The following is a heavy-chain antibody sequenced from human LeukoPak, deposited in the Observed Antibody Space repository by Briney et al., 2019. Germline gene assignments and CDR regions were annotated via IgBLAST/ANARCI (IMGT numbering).Heavy chain of an antibody. V-gene: IGHV4-39*01. J-gene: IGHJ4*02. CDR3: ARGEYSSGWYYFDY. CDR2: IYYSGST. Sequence: SETLSLTCTVSGGSISSSSYYWGWIRQPPGKGLEWIGSIYYSGSTYYNPSLKSRVTISVDTSKNQFSLKLSSVTAADTAVYYCARGEYSSGWYYFDYWGQGTLVTVSS. CDR1: GGSISSSSYY. D-gene: IGHD6-19*01.